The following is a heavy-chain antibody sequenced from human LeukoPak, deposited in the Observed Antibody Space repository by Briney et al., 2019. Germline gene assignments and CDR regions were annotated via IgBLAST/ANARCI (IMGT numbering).Heavy chain of an antibody. CDR2: IIPILGIA. J-gene: IGHJ4*02. V-gene: IGHV1-69*04. Sequence: SVKVSCKSSGGTVSSYAINWVRQAPGQGLDWMGRIIPILGIANYAQKFQGRVTITADKSTSTAYMELSSLRSEDTAVYYCARDGVDTARSVDHWGQGTLVTVSS. CDR3: ARDGVDTARSVDH. CDR1: GGTVSSYA. D-gene: IGHD5-18*01.